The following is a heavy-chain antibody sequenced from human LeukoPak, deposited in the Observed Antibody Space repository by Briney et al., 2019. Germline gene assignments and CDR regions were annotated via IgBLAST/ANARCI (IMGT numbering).Heavy chain of an antibody. V-gene: IGHV1-2*02. CDR3: ARPDGYNYNYGIDV. Sequence: ASVKVSCKASGYTFTAYYVHWVRQAPGEGLEWLGWINPNSGGTKYSQKLQGRVTMTRDTSISTAYMELTRLRSDDTAMYYCARPDGYNYNYGIDVWGQGTTVTVSS. CDR1: GYTFTAYY. CDR2: INPNSGGT. D-gene: IGHD5-24*01. J-gene: IGHJ6*02.